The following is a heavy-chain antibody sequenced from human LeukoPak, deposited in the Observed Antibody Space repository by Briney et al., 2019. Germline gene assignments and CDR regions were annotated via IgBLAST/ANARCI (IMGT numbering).Heavy chain of an antibody. CDR3: ASGPGGFNRWFHP. D-gene: IGHD4-23*01. V-gene: IGHV4-61*02. CDR1: GGSIRSGNHY. Sequence: KPSETLSLTCTVSGGSIRSGNHYWSWIRQPAGKGLELIGRFYSSGTTNDDPTLKSRATISADTSRNEIYLRLSSVTAADTAVYYCASGPGGFNRWFHPWGQGTQVTVSS. J-gene: IGHJ5*02. CDR2: FYSSGTT.